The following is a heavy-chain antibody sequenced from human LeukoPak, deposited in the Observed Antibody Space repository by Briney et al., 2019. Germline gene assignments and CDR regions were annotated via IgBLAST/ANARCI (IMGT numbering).Heavy chain of an antibody. CDR3: ARDASLGYCSGGSCYMSGDAFDI. V-gene: IGHV1-69*06. J-gene: IGHJ3*02. Sequence: ASEKVSCKASGGTFSSYAISWVRQAPGQGLEWMGGIIPIFGTANYAQKFQGRVTIIADKSTSTAYMELSSLRSEDTAVYYCARDASLGYCSGGSCYMSGDAFDIWGQGTMVTVSS. CDR2: IIPIFGTA. D-gene: IGHD2-15*01. CDR1: GGTFSSYA.